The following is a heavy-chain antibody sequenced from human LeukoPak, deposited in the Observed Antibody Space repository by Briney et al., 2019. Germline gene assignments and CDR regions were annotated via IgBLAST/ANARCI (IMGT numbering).Heavy chain of an antibody. D-gene: IGHD2-2*01. Sequence: SGPTLVKPTQTLTLTCTFSGFSLSTSGVGVGRIRQPPGKALEWLALIYWNDDKRYSPSLKSRLTITKDTSKNQVVLTMTNMDPVDTATYYCALGREVVPFDYWGQGTLVTVSS. V-gene: IGHV2-5*01. CDR2: IYWNDDK. CDR1: GFSLSTSGVG. CDR3: ALGREVVPFDY. J-gene: IGHJ4*02.